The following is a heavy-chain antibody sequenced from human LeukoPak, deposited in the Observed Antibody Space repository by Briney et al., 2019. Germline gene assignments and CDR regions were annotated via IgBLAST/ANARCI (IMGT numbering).Heavy chain of an antibody. CDR1: GGSISSSHYY. J-gene: IGHJ2*01. CDR3: ARRLDTAMVTDWYFDL. V-gene: IGHV4-39*07. D-gene: IGHD5-18*01. CDR2: IYYSGTT. Sequence: SEALSLTCAVSGGSISSSHYYWGWIRQPPGKGLEWIGSIYYSGTTYYNPSLKSRVTISIHTSKNQFSLKLSSVTAADTAIYYCARRLDTAMVTDWYFDLWGRGTLVTVSS.